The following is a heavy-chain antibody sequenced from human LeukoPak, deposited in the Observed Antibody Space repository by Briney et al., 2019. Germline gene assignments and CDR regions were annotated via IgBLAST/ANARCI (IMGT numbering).Heavy chain of an antibody. J-gene: IGHJ3*02. CDR2: VSQSGCA. Sequence: SETLSLTCAVSGASFSGYHCSWIRQTPGKGLEWIVEVSQSGCASYNPSLKSRVTISVETSKNHVSLKLSSVTAADTAMYYCAGSYGGNAVGPFDIWGQGTMVTVSS. V-gene: IGHV4-34*01. CDR3: AGSYGGNAVGPFDI. CDR1: GASFSGYH. D-gene: IGHD4-23*01.